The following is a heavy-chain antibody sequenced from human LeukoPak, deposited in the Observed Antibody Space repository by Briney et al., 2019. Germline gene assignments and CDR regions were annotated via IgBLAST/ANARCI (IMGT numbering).Heavy chain of an antibody. Sequence: SVKVSCKASGGTFSSYAISWVRQAPGQGLEWMGGIIPIFGTANYAQKFQGRVTITADESTSTAYMELSSLRSEDTAVYYCARGSSSWSDGNWIDPWGQGTLVTASS. CDR1: GGTFSSYA. CDR3: ARGSSSWSDGNWIDP. V-gene: IGHV1-69*13. CDR2: IIPIFGTA. J-gene: IGHJ5*02. D-gene: IGHD6-13*01.